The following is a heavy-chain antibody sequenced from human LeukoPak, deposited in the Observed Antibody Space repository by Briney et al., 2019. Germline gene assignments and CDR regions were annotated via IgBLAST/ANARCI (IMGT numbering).Heavy chain of an antibody. CDR2: ISAYNGNT. V-gene: IGHV1-18*01. Sequence: ASVKVSCKASGYTFTSDGISWVRQAPGQGLECMGWISAYNGNTSYAQKLQGRVTMTTDTSTSTAYMELRSLRSDDTAVYYCATTAVAGPNDAFDIWGQGTMVTVSS. CDR1: GYTFTSDG. D-gene: IGHD6-19*01. J-gene: IGHJ3*02. CDR3: ATTAVAGPNDAFDI.